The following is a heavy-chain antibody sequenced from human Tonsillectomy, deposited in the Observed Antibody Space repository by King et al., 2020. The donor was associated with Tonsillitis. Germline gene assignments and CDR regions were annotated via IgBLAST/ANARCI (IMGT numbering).Heavy chain of an antibody. Sequence: VQLVESGGGLVKPGGSLRLSCAVSGFTFSNAWMNWVRQAPGKGLEWVGRIKSKTDGGTTDYAAPVKGRFTMSRDDSKNMLYLQMNSLRTEDTAVYYCNTDRDHYYGSSRLDHWGQGTLVTVSS. V-gene: IGHV3-15*01. CDR3: NTDRDHYYGSSRLDH. J-gene: IGHJ4*02. CDR1: GFTFSNAW. CDR2: IKSKTDGGTT. D-gene: IGHD3-22*01.